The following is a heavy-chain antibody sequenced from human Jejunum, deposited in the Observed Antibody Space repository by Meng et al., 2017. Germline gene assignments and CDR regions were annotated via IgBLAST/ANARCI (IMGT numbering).Heavy chain of an antibody. CDR2: INPADSNT. CDR1: GYTFTNYW. CDR3: ARPIIPLGADRGGYFDP. Sequence: GGSLRLSCKGSGYTFTNYWIVGVRHMPGRGLEWMGIINPADSNTKYRTFFQGQVTMSGDKSVNTAYLQWSSLKASDSAIYYCARPIIPLGADRGGYFDPWGQGTLVTVSS. V-gene: IGHV5-51*01. D-gene: IGHD1-26*01. J-gene: IGHJ5*02.